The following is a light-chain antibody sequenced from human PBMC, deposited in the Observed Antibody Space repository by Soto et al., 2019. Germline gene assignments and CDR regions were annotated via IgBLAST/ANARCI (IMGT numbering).Light chain of an antibody. Sequence: LTQSPDTLSLSTGERARLSCRASQTVSSNYLAWCQQRPGQAPRLLIYGASTRAAGIPDRFSGSGSGTDFTLTITRLEPEDSAVYFCQQYTGPPTTFGQGTRLEIK. CDR1: QTVSSNY. CDR2: GAS. V-gene: IGKV3-20*01. J-gene: IGKJ5*01. CDR3: QQYTGPPTT.